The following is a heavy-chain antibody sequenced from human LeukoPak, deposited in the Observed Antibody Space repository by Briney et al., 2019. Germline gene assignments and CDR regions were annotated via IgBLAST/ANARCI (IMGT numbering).Heavy chain of an antibody. J-gene: IGHJ3*02. CDR3: AKEGVVGVVPWLDAFDI. Sequence: HGGSLRLSCAASGFTFSSYGMHWVRQAPGTGLKWLAFIRYDGSNKYYADSVKGRFTISRDNSKNTLYLQMNSLRAEDTAVYYCAKEGVVGVVPWLDAFDIWGQGTMVTVSS. CDR1: GFTFSSYG. CDR2: IRYDGSNK. D-gene: IGHD1-26*01. V-gene: IGHV3-30*02.